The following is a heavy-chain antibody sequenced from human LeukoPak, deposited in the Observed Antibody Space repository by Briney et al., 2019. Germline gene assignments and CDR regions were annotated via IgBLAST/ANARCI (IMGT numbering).Heavy chain of an antibody. V-gene: IGHV2-70*11. Sequence: SGPALVKPTQTLTLTCSFSGFSLNTSGMSLSWIRQPPGKALEWLARVDWDDDKYYSTSLQTRLTISKDTSKNQVVLIMTNVDPVDTATYYCARVKREWDFDSWGQGTQVTVSS. D-gene: IGHD2-8*01. CDR3: ARVKREWDFDS. CDR2: VDWDDDK. J-gene: IGHJ4*02. CDR1: GFSLNTSGMS.